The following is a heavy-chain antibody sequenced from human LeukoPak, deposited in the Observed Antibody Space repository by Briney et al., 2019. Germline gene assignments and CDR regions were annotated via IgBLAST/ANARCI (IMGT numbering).Heavy chain of an antibody. V-gene: IGHV4-59*01. D-gene: IGHD1-26*01. CDR2: IYYSGST. Sequence: SETLSLTCTVSGGSISSYYWSWIRQPPGKGLEWIGYIYYSGSTNYNPSLKSRVTISVDTSKNQFSLKLSSVTAADTAVYYCAREEVGYLFDIWGQGTLVTVSS. CDR3: AREEVGYLFDI. CDR1: GGSISSYY. J-gene: IGHJ4*02.